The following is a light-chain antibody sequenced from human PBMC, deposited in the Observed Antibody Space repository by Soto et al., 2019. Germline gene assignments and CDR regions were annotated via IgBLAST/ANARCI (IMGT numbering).Light chain of an antibody. Sequence: QSVLTQPASVSWSPGQSITISCTGTSSDVGGYNYVSWYQQHPGKAPKLMIYEVSNRPSGISKRFSGSKSGNTASLTISGLQAEDEADYYCSSYTSSSPYVFGTGTKVTVL. V-gene: IGLV2-14*01. CDR1: SSDVGGYNY. CDR2: EVS. CDR3: SSYTSSSPYV. J-gene: IGLJ1*01.